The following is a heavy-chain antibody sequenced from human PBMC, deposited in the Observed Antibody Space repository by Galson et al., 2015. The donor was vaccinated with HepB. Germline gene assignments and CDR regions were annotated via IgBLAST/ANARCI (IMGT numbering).Heavy chain of an antibody. V-gene: IGHV1-69*13. CDR3: ARDRGDGSGSYYTSPDY. D-gene: IGHD3-10*01. Sequence: SVKVSCKASGGTFSSYAISWVRQAPGQGLEWMGGIIPIFGTANYAQKFQGRVTITADESTSTAYMELSSLRSEDTAVYYCARDRGDGSGSYYTSPDYWGQGTLVTVSS. CDR2: IIPIFGTA. J-gene: IGHJ4*02. CDR1: GGTFSSYA.